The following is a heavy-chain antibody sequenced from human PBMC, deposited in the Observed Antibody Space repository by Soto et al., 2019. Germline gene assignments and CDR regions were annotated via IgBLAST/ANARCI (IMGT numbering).Heavy chain of an antibody. J-gene: IGHJ5*01. CDR2: ISAYNGNT. CDR1: GYTFTRYG. D-gene: IGHD6-6*01. Sequence: ASVKVSCKASGYTFTRYGINWVRQAPGQGLEWMGWISAYNGNTNYAQKLQGRVTMTTDTSTSTAYMELRSLRSDDTAVYYCARDRLWIAAHGSSHNWFDLWGQGTPVTVSS. V-gene: IGHV1-18*01. CDR3: ARDRLWIAAHGSSHNWFDL.